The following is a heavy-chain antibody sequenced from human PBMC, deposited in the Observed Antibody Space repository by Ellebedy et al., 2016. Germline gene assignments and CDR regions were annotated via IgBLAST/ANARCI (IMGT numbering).Heavy chain of an antibody. D-gene: IGHD1-26*01. CDR3: ARDRHYSFDN. CDR2: ISANSGNT. V-gene: IGHV1-18*01. Sequence: ASVKVSXXASGYIFTSYGISWVRQAPGQGLEWMGWISANSGNTIYAQKLQGRVTMTTDTSASTAYMELRSLTSDDTAVYYCARDRHYSFDNWGQGTLVTVSS. J-gene: IGHJ4*02. CDR1: GYIFTSYG.